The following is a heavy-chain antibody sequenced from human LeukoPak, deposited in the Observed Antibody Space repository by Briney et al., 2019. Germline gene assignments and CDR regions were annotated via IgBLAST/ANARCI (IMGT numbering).Heavy chain of an antibody. D-gene: IGHD2-15*01. Sequence: GGSLRLSCEASGFTFSSYAMHWVRHAPGKGLEWVAVISYDGSNEYYADSVKGRFTISRDNAKNSLSLQMNSLRDEDTAVYYCARDWVGDVWGQGTTVTVSS. CDR3: ARDWVGDV. CDR2: ISYDGSNE. CDR1: GFTFSSYA. J-gene: IGHJ6*02. V-gene: IGHV3-30-3*01.